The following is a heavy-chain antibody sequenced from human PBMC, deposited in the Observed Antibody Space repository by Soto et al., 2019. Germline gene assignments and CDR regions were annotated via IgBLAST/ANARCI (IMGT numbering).Heavy chain of an antibody. CDR1: GGTFSSYA. Sequence: SVKVSCKASGGTFSSYAISWVRQAPGQGLEWMGGIIPIFGTANYAQKFQGRVTITADESTSTAYMELSSLGSEDTAVYYCARGFDVAAAGPGPYYYYYGMDVWGQGTTVTVSS. CDR3: ARGFDVAAAGPGPYYYYYGMDV. D-gene: IGHD6-13*01. V-gene: IGHV1-69*13. J-gene: IGHJ6*02. CDR2: IIPIFGTA.